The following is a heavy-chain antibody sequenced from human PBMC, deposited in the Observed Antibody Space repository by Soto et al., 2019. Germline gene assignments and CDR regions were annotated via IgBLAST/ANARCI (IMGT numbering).Heavy chain of an antibody. CDR2: INPSGDMT. Sequence: ASVKVSCKASGYTITRHWMHWVRQAPGQGLEWMGVINPSGDMTTYAQKFQGRVTMTRDTSTSTLYMELSSLRSEDTAVYYCARDNSYDSGGARGWYFDLWGRGXLVTVSS. V-gene: IGHV1-46*01. CDR3: ARDNSYDSGGARGWYFDL. CDR1: GYTITRHW. D-gene: IGHD3-22*01. J-gene: IGHJ2*01.